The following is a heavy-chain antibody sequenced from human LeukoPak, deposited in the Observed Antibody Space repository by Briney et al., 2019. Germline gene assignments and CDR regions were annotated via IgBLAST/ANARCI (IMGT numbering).Heavy chain of an antibody. V-gene: IGHV3-7*01. CDR1: GFTFRSSW. CDR3: ARDRDDFWSGYYTTGPLDY. Sequence: GGSLRLSCAASGFTFRSSWMSWLRQAPGKGRDGVANTNQAGSEKYYVDYVKGRFTICSDNAKNSLYLQMNSLRAEDTAVYSCARDRDDFWSGYYTTGPLDYWCQGTLVTVSS. J-gene: IGHJ4*02. D-gene: IGHD3-3*01. CDR2: TNQAGSEK.